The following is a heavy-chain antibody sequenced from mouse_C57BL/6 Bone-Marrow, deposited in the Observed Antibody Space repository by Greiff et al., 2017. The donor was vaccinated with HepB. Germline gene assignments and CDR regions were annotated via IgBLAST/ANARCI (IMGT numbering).Heavy chain of an antibody. Sequence: QVHVKQPGAELVKPGASVKLSCKASGYTFTSYWMQWVKQRPGQGLEWIGEIDPSDSYTNYNQKFKGKATLTVDTSSSTAYMQLSSLTSEDSAVYYCARWPRYDGFDYWGQGTTLTVSS. CDR2: IDPSDSYT. CDR3: ARWPRYDGFDY. J-gene: IGHJ2*01. D-gene: IGHD2-12*01. CDR1: GYTFTSYW. V-gene: IGHV1-50*01.